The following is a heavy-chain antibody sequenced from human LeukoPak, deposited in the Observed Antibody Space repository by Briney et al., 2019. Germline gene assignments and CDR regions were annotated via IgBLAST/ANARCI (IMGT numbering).Heavy chain of an antibody. D-gene: IGHD3-16*02. CDR3: ARERESSDAFDI. Sequence: SETLSLTCTVSGGSISSGGYYWSWIRQHPGKGLEWIGYIYYSGSTNYNPSLKSRVTISVDTSKNQFSLKLSSVTAADTAVYYCARERESSDAFDIWGQGTMVTVSS. CDR2: IYYSGST. V-gene: IGHV4-61*08. CDR1: GGSISSGGYY. J-gene: IGHJ3*02.